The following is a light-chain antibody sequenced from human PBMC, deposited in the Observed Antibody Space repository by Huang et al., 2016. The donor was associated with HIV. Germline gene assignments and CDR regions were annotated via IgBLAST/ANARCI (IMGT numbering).Light chain of an antibody. CDR2: DTS. CDR1: QSVSSS. CDR3: QQRSNWPLFT. Sequence: EIVLTQSPATLSLSTGERATLSCKASQSVSSSLAWYQQKPGQAPRPLIYDTSNRATGIPARFSGSESGTDFTLTISSLEPEDCAVYYCQQRSNWPLFTFGPGTKVDIK. V-gene: IGKV3-11*01. J-gene: IGKJ3*01.